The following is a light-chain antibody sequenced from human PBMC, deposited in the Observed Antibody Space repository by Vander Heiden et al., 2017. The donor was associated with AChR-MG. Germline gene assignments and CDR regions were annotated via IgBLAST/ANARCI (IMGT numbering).Light chain of an antibody. Sequence: SYELTQPPSVSVSPGQTAKITCSGDALPKQYAYWYQQKPGQAPVLVIYKDSERPSGMPERFSGSSSGTAVTLTISGVQAEDEADYYCQSADISGTYVFGGGTKLTVL. J-gene: IGLJ2*01. CDR2: KDS. V-gene: IGLV3-25*03. CDR1: ALPKQY. CDR3: QSADISGTYV.